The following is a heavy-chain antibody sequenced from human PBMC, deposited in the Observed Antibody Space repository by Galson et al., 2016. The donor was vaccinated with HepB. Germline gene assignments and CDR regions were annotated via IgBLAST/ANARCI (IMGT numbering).Heavy chain of an antibody. Sequence: SLRLSCAASGFILSDYYMDWVRQAPGKGLEWVGRTRNRARSYTTDYVASVKGRFTILRDNSRSSVFLHMNGLKTEDAAIYYCTRTGLGDFDYWGRGTLVTVSS. V-gene: IGHV3-72*01. CDR1: GFILSDYY. J-gene: IGHJ4*02. CDR2: TRNRARSYTT. CDR3: TRTGLGDFDY.